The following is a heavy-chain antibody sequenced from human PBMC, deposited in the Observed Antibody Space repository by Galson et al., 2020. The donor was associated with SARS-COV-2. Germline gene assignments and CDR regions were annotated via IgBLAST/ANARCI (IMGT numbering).Heavy chain of an antibody. D-gene: IGHD1-26*01. CDR2: IKQDGSEK. Sequence: GGSLRLSCVASGFTFAHHWMTWVRQAPGKGLEWVANIKQDGSEKYYADSVKGRFTISRDNAKNSVYLQMNSLRPEDTAVYYCARDGLGWEPFDYWGQGTLVTASS. CDR3: ARDGLGWEPFDY. CDR1: GFTFAHHW. J-gene: IGHJ4*02. V-gene: IGHV3-7*01.